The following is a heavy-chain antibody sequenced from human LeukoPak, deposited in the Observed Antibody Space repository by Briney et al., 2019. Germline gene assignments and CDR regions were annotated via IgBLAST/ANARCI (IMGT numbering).Heavy chain of an antibody. Sequence: GASVKVSCKASGYTFTGYYIHWVRQAPGQGLEWMGWINPNSGGTNYAQKFQSRVTMTRDTSISTAYMELSRLRSDDTAVYYCARDLLEITMVRGVISGDDYWGQGTLVTVSS. CDR3: ARDLLEITMVRGVISGDDY. CDR2: INPNSGGT. D-gene: IGHD3-10*01. J-gene: IGHJ4*02. V-gene: IGHV1-2*02. CDR1: GYTFTGYY.